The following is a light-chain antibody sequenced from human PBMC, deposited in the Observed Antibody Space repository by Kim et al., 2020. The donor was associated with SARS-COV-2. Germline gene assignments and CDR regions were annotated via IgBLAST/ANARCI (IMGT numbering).Light chain of an antibody. CDR1: QSTGNH. Sequence: DIQMTQSPSSLSASVGDRVTITCRASQSTGNHLNWYQQKPGKAPKLLIYAASSLRSGVPSRFSGSGSGTDFTLTINTLQPEDFATYHCQQSHSMPLTFGQGTRLEIK. CDR2: AAS. V-gene: IGKV1-39*01. CDR3: QQSHSMPLT. J-gene: IGKJ5*01.